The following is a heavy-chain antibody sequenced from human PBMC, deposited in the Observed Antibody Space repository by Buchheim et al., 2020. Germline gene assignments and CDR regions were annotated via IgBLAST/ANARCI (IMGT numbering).Heavy chain of an antibody. CDR1: GFTFSSYW. Sequence: EVQLVESGGGLVQPGGSLRLSCAASGFTFSSYWMHWVRQAPGKGLLWVSRINIDGSSTSYADSVKGLFTLSRANANNQLDLQMNSLRAEDTAVYYCARARMYYYGMDVWGQGTT. CDR3: ARARMYYYGMDV. CDR2: INIDGSST. V-gene: IGHV3-74*01. J-gene: IGHJ6*02.